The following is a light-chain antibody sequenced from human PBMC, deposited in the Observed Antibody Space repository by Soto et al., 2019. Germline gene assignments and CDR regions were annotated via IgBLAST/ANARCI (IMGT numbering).Light chain of an antibody. J-gene: IGLJ1*01. CDR3: SSYTITSTRL. CDR1: SSDIGAFDL. V-gene: IGLV2-14*01. Sequence: QSALTQPASVSGSPGQSITISCTGSSSDIGAFDLVSWYQQHPGKAPKVMIYDVSIRPSGVSNRFSGSKSGNAASLTISGLQAEDEADYYCSSYTITSTRLFGTGTKLTVL. CDR2: DVS.